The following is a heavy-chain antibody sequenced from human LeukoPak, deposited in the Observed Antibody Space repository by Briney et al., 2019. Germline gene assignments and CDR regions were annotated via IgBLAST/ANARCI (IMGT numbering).Heavy chain of an antibody. D-gene: IGHD2-2*02. J-gene: IGHJ5*01. V-gene: IGHV3-69-1*02. CDR3: ARGPAAIPNWFDS. CDR2: IGINNNT. CDR1: GFTFIGYS. Sequence: PGGSLRLSCAASGFTFIGYSMNWLRQAPGKGLEWLSSIGINNNTYYADSLKGRFIISRDNTKNSVYLQMNSLRVDDTAVYYCARGPAAIPNWFDSWGLGTLVTVAS.